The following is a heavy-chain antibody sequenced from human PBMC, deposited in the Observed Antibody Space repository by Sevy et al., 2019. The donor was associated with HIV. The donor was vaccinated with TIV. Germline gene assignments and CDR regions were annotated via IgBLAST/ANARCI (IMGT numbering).Heavy chain of an antibody. CDR1: GGSIGRNSYA. Sequence: SETLSLTCTVSGGSIGRNSYAWGWIRQSPGKGLEWIGSIYFSGSTNYATSLKSRVSISVDSSKNQVSLKMRSVTATDTAVYYCARHGGLVDRGFDFWGQGTLVTVSS. CDR3: ARHGGLVDRGFDF. CDR2: IYFSGST. D-gene: IGHD3-10*01. J-gene: IGHJ4*02. V-gene: IGHV4-39*01.